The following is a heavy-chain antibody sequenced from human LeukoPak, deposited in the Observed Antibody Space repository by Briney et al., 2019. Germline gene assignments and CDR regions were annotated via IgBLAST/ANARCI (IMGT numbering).Heavy chain of an antibody. CDR2: IYTSGST. CDR1: GGSISSYY. J-gene: IGHJ4*02. V-gene: IGHV4-4*07. Sequence: LETLSLTCTVSGGSISSYYWSWIRQPAGKGLEWIGRIYTSGSTNYNPSLKSRVTMSVDTSKNQFSLKLSSVTAADTAVYYCARDSDLGTNTAMVFFDYWGQGTLVTVSS. D-gene: IGHD5-18*01. CDR3: ARDSDLGTNTAMVFFDY.